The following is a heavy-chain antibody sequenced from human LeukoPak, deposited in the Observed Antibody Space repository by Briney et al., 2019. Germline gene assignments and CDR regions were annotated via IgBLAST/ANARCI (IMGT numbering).Heavy chain of an antibody. D-gene: IGHD3-3*01. CDR1: GFTFSSYS. J-gene: IGHJ3*02. Sequence: GGSLRLSCAASGFTFSSYSMNWVRQAPGKGLEWVSSISSSSSYIYYADSVKGRFTISRDNAKNSLYLQMNSLRAEDTAVYYCARTIFGVVIGALDIWGQGTMVTVSS. CDR3: ARTIFGVVIGALDI. CDR2: ISSSSSYI. V-gene: IGHV3-21*01.